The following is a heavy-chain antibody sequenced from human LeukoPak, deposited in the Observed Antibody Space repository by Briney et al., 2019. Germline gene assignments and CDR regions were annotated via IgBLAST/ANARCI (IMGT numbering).Heavy chain of an antibody. Sequence: GSLRLSCAASGFTFSDYYMSWIRQPPGKGLEWIGEINHSGSTNYNPSLKSRVTISVDTSKNQFSLKLSSVTAADTAVYYCARPGRVGASSAGAFDIWGQGTMVTVSS. V-gene: IGHV4-34*01. J-gene: IGHJ3*02. D-gene: IGHD1-26*01. CDR1: GFTFSDYY. CDR2: INHSGST. CDR3: ARPGRVGASSAGAFDI.